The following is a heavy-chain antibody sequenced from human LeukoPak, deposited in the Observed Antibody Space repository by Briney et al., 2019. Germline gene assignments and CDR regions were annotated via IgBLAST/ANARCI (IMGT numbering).Heavy chain of an antibody. J-gene: IGHJ5*02. Sequence: PGGSLRLSCAASGFTFSSYSMNWVRQAPGKGLEWVSYISSSSSTIYYADSVKGRFTISRDNAKNSLYLQMNSLRAEDTAVYYCARTIIQLCLLWFDPWGQGTLVTVSS. CDR3: ARTIIQLCLLWFDP. CDR2: ISSSSSTI. D-gene: IGHD5-18*01. V-gene: IGHV3-48*01. CDR1: GFTFSSYS.